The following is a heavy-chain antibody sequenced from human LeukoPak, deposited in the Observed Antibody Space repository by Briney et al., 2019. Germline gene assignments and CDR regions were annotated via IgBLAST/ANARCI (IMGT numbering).Heavy chain of an antibody. CDR3: AKYGIYSFDY. J-gene: IGHJ4*02. V-gene: IGHV4-59*01. CDR2: IHSSGST. Sequence: PSETLSLTSTVSAASISSYYWSWIRQPPGKGLEWIGYIHSSGSTNCNPALKSRVTISLDTSKNQFSLKLTSVTAADTAVYYCAKYGIYSFDYWGQGTLVTVSS. D-gene: IGHD2-21*01. CDR1: AASISSYY.